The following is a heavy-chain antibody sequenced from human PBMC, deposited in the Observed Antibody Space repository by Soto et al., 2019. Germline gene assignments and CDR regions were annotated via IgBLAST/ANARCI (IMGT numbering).Heavy chain of an antibody. CDR2: INPNSGGT. D-gene: IGHD3-9*01. J-gene: IGHJ4*02. V-gene: IGHV1-2*04. CDR3: AREGYDILTGYSNYFDY. Sequence: GASVKVSCKASGYTFTGYYMHWVRQAPGQGLEWMGWINPNSGGTNYAQKFQGWVTMTRDTSISTAYMELSRLRSDDTAVYYCAREGYDILTGYSNYFDYWGQGTLVTVPQ. CDR1: GYTFTGYY.